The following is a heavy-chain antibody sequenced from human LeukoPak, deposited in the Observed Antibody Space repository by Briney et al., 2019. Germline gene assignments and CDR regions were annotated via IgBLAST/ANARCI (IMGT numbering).Heavy chain of an antibody. J-gene: IGHJ4*02. D-gene: IGHD2-15*01. CDR1: GFTLSNAW. CDR3: ARAQRKGWSPPAY. V-gene: IGHV3-48*04. CDR2: ISSSGSTI. Sequence: GGSLRLSCAASGFTLSNAWMNWARQAPGKGLEWVSYISSSGSTIYYADSVKGRFTISRDNAKNSLYLQMNSLRAEDTAVYYCARAQRKGWSPPAYWGQGTLVTVSS.